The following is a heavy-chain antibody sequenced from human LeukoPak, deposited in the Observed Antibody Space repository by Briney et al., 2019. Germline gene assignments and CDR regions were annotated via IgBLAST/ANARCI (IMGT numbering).Heavy chain of an antibody. CDR1: GYTFTSYD. V-gene: IGHV1-8*01. J-gene: IGHJ4*02. CDR2: MNPNSGNT. CDR3: ARIDDYGDYVLDY. D-gene: IGHD4-17*01. Sequence: ASVKVSCKASGYTFTSYDINWVRQATGQGLEWVGWMNPNSGNTGYAQKFQGRVTMTRNTSISTAYMELSSLRSEDTAVYYCARIDDYGDYVLDYWGQGTLVTVSS.